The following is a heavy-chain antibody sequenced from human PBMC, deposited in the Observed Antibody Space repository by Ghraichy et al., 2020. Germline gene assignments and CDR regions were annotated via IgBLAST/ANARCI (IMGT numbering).Heavy chain of an antibody. Sequence: GGSLRLSCTASGIPFRSYGMSWVRQTPEKGLEWVSDINANGAETYYADSVKGRFTISRDYSKNTLYLQMNSLRAEDTATYFCAKILWGAGGPGYLGHDYWGQGTPVTDPS. D-gene: IGHD3-9*01. V-gene: IGHV3-23*01. CDR1: GIPFRSYG. CDR3: AKILWGAGGPGYLGHDY. J-gene: IGHJ4*02. CDR2: INANGAET.